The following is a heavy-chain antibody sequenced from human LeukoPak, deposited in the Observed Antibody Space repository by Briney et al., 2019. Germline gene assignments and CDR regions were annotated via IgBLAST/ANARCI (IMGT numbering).Heavy chain of an antibody. Sequence: GGSLRLSCAASGFTFSSYDMHWVRQATGKGLEWVSAIGTAGDTYYPGSVKGRFTISRENAKNSLYLQMNSLRAEDTAVYYCAKGATAYYYFDYWGQGTLVTVSS. J-gene: IGHJ4*02. D-gene: IGHD5-12*01. CDR1: GFTFSSYD. V-gene: IGHV3-13*01. CDR2: IGTAGDT. CDR3: AKGATAYYYFDY.